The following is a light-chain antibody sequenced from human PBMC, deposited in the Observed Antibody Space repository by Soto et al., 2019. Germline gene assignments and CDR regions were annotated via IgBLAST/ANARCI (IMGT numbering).Light chain of an antibody. CDR2: AAS. CDR3: LQDYGYPRT. V-gene: IGKV1-6*01. J-gene: IGKJ1*01. Sequence: AIQMTQSPSSLSASVGDRVTITCRASQGIRSDLAWYQKKSGKAPKLLIYAASSLQSGVPSRFSGSGFGSDFTFTISSLQPEDFATYYCLQDYGYPRTFGQGTSVEI. CDR1: QGIRSD.